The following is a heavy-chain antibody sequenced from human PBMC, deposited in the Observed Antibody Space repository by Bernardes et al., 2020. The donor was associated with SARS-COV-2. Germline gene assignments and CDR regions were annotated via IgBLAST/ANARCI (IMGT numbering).Heavy chain of an antibody. J-gene: IGHJ6*02. CDR3: ARTRITIFGVVISAYDGMDV. CDR2: IYYSAST. Sequence: SQTLSPTCTVSGGSISSYYWSWIRQPPGKGLEWIWYIYYSASTNYNPSLKSRVTTSVDTSKNQFSLKLSSVTAADTAVYYCARTRITIFGVVISAYDGMDVWGQGTTVTVSS. V-gene: IGHV4-59*01. D-gene: IGHD3-3*01. CDR1: GGSISSYY.